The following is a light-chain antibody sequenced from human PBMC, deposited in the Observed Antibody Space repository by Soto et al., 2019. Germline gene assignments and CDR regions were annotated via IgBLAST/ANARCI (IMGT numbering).Light chain of an antibody. Sequence: EIVMTQSPATLSVPPGERATLSCRASQSVSTNFAWYQQKPGQAPRLLIYGASTRATAVPARFTASGSGTEFTLTISSLQSEDFAVYYCQQYGALPYTFGQGTKLEIK. CDR3: QQYGALPYT. CDR1: QSVSTN. CDR2: GAS. V-gene: IGKV3-15*01. J-gene: IGKJ2*01.